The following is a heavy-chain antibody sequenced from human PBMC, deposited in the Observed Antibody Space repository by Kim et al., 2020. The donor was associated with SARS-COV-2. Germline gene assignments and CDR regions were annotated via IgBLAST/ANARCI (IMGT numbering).Heavy chain of an antibody. CDR3: ARLFTHRLFPPYYGSGSYYYGMDV. CDR2: INHSGST. V-gene: IGHV4-34*01. Sequence: SETLSLTCAVYGGSFSGYYWSWIRQPPGKGLEWIGEINHSGSTNYNPSLKSRVTISVDTSKNQFSLKLSSVTAADTAVYYCARLFTHRLFPPYYGSGSYYYGMDVWGQGTTVTVSS. J-gene: IGHJ6*02. D-gene: IGHD3-10*01. CDR1: GGSFSGYY.